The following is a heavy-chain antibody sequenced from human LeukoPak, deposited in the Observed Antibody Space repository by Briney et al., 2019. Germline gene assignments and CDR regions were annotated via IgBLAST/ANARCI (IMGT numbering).Heavy chain of an antibody. V-gene: IGHV3-23*01. J-gene: IGHJ5*02. D-gene: IGHD3-10*01. Sequence: GGSLRLSCAASGFTFSSYAMSWVRQAPGKWLEWVSAISVSGGSTYYADSVKGRFTISRDNSKNTLYLQMNSLRAEDTAVYYCATFERMVRGVITSSRFDPWGQGTLVTVSS. CDR1: GFTFSSYA. CDR2: ISVSGGST. CDR3: ATFERMVRGVITSSRFDP.